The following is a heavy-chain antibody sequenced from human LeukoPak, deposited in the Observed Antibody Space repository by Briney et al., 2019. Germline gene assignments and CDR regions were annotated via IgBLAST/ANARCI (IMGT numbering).Heavy chain of an antibody. V-gene: IGHV3-23*01. Sequence: GGSLRLSCAASGFTYSSHSMSWVRQAPGEGLEWVSAISGSGGRTYYADSVKGRFTISTDKSKNTLSLQMNSLRAKDTALYYCAKGGIVGTHYFDCWGQGTLVTVSS. CDR1: GFTYSSHS. CDR2: ISGSGGRT. CDR3: AKGGIVGTHYFDC. D-gene: IGHD1-26*01. J-gene: IGHJ4*02.